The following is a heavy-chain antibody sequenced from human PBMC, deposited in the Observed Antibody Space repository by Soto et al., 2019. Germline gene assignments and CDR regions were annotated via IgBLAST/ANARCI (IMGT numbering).Heavy chain of an antibody. D-gene: IGHD5-18*01. Sequence: PSETLSLTCTVSGGPVSSGSYYWSWIRQPPGKGLEWIGYIYHNGGTNYNPSLKNRVTISVDTSKNQFSLKLSSVTAADTALYYCARGRYSSGWDFDYWGQGTLVTVSS. J-gene: IGHJ4*02. V-gene: IGHV4-61*01. CDR2: IYHNGGT. CDR3: ARGRYSSGWDFDY. CDR1: GGPVSSGSYY.